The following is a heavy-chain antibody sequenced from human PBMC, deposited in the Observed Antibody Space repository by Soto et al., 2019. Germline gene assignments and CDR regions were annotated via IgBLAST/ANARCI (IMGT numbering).Heavy chain of an antibody. CDR2: ISGSGPTT. CDR3: AKFFAETGGASGSPWSFHF. V-gene: IGHV3-23*01. CDR1: GFTFSSYA. J-gene: IGHJ4*02. D-gene: IGHD6-25*01. Sequence: PGGSLRLSCAASGFTFSSYAMSWVLQASGKGLEWVSAISGSGPTTYYAGSVRGRFTISRDNSKSTLYLQMNSLRAEDSAIYYCAKFFAETGGASGSPWSFHFWGQGTLVTVSS.